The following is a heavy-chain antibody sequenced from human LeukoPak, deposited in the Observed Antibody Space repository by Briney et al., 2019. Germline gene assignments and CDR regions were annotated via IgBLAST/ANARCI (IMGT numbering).Heavy chain of an antibody. CDR3: ARGAKKSYDSSGYFFDY. J-gene: IGHJ4*02. CDR1: GYSISSGYY. CDR2: IYHSGST. Sequence: PSETLSLTCAVSGYSISSGYYWGWIRQPPGKGREWIGSIYHSGSTYYNPSLKSRVTISVDTSKNQFSLKLSSVTAADTAVYYCARGAKKSYDSSGYFFDYWGQGTLVTVSS. V-gene: IGHV4-38-2*01. D-gene: IGHD3-22*01.